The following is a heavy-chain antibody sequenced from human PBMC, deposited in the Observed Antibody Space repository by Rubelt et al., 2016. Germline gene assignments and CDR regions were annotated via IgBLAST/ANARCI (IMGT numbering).Heavy chain of an antibody. V-gene: IGHV1-2*04. CDR2: INPNSGGT. J-gene: IGHJ5*02. D-gene: IGHD2-2*01. CDR3: ARGYDIVVVPAADKYNWFDP. Sequence: MHWVRQAPGQGLEWMGWINPNSGGTNYAQKFQGWVTMTRDTSISTAYMALSRLRSDDTAVYYCARGYDIVVVPAADKYNWFDPWGQGTLVTVSS.